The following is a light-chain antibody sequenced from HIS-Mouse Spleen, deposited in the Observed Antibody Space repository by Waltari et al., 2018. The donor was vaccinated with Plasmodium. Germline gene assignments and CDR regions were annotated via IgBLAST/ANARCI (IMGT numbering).Light chain of an antibody. CDR2: GAS. CDR3: QQYNNWSFT. CDR1: QSVSSN. J-gene: IGKJ3*01. Sequence: EIVMTQSPATLSVSPGERATHSCRASQSVSSNLACYQQKPGQAPRRLIYGASTRATGIPARFSGSGSGTEFTLTISSLQSEDFAVYYCQQYNNWSFTFGPGTKVDIK. V-gene: IGKV3-15*01.